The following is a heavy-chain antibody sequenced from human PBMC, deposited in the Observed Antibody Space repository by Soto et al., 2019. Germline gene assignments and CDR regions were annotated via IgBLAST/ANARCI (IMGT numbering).Heavy chain of an antibody. D-gene: IGHD5-18*01. CDR1: GGSFSGYY. J-gene: IGHJ6*02. Sequence: SETLSLTCAVYGGSFSGYYWSWIRQHPGKGLEWVVEINHSGSTNYNPSLKSRVTISVDTSKNQFSLKLSSVTAADTAVYYCARGLRGYSYGYVSYYYGMDVWGQGTTVT. CDR2: INHSGST. V-gene: IGHV4-34*01. CDR3: ARGLRGYSYGYVSYYYGMDV.